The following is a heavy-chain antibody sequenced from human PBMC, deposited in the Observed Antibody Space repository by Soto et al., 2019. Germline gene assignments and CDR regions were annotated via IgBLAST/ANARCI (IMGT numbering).Heavy chain of an antibody. V-gene: IGHV3-13*01. CDR2: IGTAGDT. J-gene: IGHJ6*02. D-gene: IGHD3-10*01. CDR3: ARDLGRKVRGEVLMSGMDV. CDR1: GFTFSSYD. Sequence: GGSLRLSCAASGFTFSSYDMHWVRQATGKGLEWVSAIGTAGDTYYPGSVKGRFTISRENAKNSLYLQMNSLRAEDTAVYYCARDLGRKVRGEVLMSGMDVWGQGTTVTVSS.